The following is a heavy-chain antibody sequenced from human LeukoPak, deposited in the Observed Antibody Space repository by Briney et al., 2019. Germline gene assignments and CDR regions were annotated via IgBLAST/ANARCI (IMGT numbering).Heavy chain of an antibody. D-gene: IGHD5-12*01. CDR3: AKDTVASSFDH. Sequence: GRSLRLSCAGAGFTLSSDWVRWVRQVPGKGLVWVARISRESDGSGTNYADSVKGRFSISRDRATNTMHLQMNNLRAEDTAVYYCAKDTVASSFDHWGQGTLVTVSS. CDR1: GFTLSSDW. V-gene: IGHV3-74*01. CDR2: ISRESDGSGT. J-gene: IGHJ4*02.